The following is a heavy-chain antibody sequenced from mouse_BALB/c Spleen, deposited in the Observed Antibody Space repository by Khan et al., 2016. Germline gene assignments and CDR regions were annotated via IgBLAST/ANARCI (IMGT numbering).Heavy chain of an antibody. CDR1: GFPFRNYS. Sequence: EVKLEESGGGLVQPGGSMKLSCVASGFPFRNYSTTWARHSPAKGLDFVAEIRLQSNHFATHFAESVKGRFPISRDDSKSSVYLQMNNLRAEDTGMYCCTRDYYFDYWGQGTTRTVTS. CDR3: TRDYYFDY. J-gene: IGHJ2*01. CDR2: IRLQSNHFAT. V-gene: IGHV6-6*02.